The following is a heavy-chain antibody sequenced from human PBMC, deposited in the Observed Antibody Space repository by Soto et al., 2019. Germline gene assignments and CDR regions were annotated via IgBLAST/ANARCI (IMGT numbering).Heavy chain of an antibody. Sequence: EVQLVESGGGLVKPGGSLTLSCAASGFAFRSYNMNWVRQAPGKGLEWVASISSGSSNIYYADSVKGRFTISRDNAKNSLFLQMDSPRAEDSAFYYCASATVVAATFDFWGQGTLVTVSS. D-gene: IGHD2-15*01. J-gene: IGHJ4*02. CDR2: ISSGSSNI. CDR3: ASATVVAATFDF. V-gene: IGHV3-21*01. CDR1: GFAFRSYN.